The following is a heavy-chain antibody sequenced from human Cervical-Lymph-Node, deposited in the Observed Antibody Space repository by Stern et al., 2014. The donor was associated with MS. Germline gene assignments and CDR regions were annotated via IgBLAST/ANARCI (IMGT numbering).Heavy chain of an antibody. D-gene: IGHD3-3*01. J-gene: IGHJ6*02. V-gene: IGHV3-23*04. CDR2: ISGSGGST. Sequence: EVQLVESGGGLVQPGGSLRLSCAASGFTFSSYAMSWVRQAPGKGLEWVSAISGSGGSTYYADSVKGRFTISRDNSKNTLYLQMNSLRAEDTAVYYCAKRQTYYDFWSGPGGMDVWGQGTTVTVSS. CDR1: GFTFSSYA. CDR3: AKRQTYYDFWSGPGGMDV.